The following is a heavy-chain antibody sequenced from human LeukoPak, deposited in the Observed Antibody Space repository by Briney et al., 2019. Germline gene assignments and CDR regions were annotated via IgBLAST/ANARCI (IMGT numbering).Heavy chain of an antibody. CDR1: GYTFTSHY. Sequence: ASVKVSCKASGYTFTSHYMHWVRQAPGQGLEWMGIINPSGGSTSYAQKFQGRVTMTRDTSTSTVYMELSSLRSEDTAVYYCARTQWLKIKFDYWGQGTLVTVSS. J-gene: IGHJ4*02. D-gene: IGHD6-19*01. V-gene: IGHV1-46*01. CDR3: ARTQWLKIKFDY. CDR2: INPSGGST.